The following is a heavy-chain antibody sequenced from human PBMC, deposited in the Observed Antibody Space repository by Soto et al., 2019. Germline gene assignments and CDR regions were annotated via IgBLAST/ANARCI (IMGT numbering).Heavy chain of an antibody. CDR2: ISWDGGST. J-gene: IGHJ6*02. D-gene: IGHD1-26*01. CDR1: GFTFDDYT. Sequence: GGSLRLSCAASGFTFDDYTMHWVRQAPGKGLEWVSLISWDGGSTYYADSVKGRFTISRDNSKNSLYLQMNSLRTEDTALYYCAKDMRRVGWEIPKSSYYYYGMDVWGQGTTVTVSS. CDR3: AKDMRRVGWEIPKSSYYYYGMDV. V-gene: IGHV3-43*01.